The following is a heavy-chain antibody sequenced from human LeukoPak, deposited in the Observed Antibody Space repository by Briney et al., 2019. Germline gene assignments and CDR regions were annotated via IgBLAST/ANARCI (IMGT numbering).Heavy chain of an antibody. CDR1: GFSFSDSV. V-gene: IGHV3-30*04. CDR3: ASLNKAAAIDY. D-gene: IGHD6-13*01. CDR2: ISHDVKTT. Sequence: GKSLRLSCVASGFSFSDSVIHWVRQAPGKGLEWVAVISHDVKTTYYADSVKGRFTISRDNSKNTLYLQMNSLRAEDTAVYYCASLNKAAAIDYWGQGTLVTVSS. J-gene: IGHJ4*02.